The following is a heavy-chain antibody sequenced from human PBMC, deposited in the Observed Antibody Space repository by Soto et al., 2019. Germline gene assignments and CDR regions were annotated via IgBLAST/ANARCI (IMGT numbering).Heavy chain of an antibody. CDR3: ARGQRALITYGPFDP. D-gene: IGHD4-17*01. Sequence: GGSLRLSCAASGFTLSSYAMSWVRQAPGKGLEWVSTFSGTGGYTYYADSVKGRFTISRDDFKNTLFLHMNSLRAADTAVYYCARGQRALITYGPFDPWGQGTLVTVSS. V-gene: IGHV3-23*01. CDR2: FSGTGGYT. J-gene: IGHJ5*02. CDR1: GFTLSSYA.